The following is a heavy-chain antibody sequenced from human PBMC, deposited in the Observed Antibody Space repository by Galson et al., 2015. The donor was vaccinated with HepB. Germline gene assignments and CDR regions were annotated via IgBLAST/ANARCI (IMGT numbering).Heavy chain of an antibody. CDR2: IKEDGSEK. CDR3: ARGRVCFDY. V-gene: IGHV3-7*01. Sequence: SLRLSCATSRFTFSSYWMTRVRQAPGKGLEWVANIKEDGSEKYCVDSVKGRFTISRDNAKISLYLQMNSLRAEDTAVYYCARGRVCFDYWSQGTPVTVSS. CDR1: RFTFSSYW. J-gene: IGHJ4*02.